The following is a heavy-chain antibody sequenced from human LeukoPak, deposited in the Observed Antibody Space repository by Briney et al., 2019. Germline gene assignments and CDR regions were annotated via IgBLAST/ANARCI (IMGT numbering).Heavy chain of an antibody. J-gene: IGHJ6*03. D-gene: IGHD3-9*01. CDR2: MNPNSGNT. V-gene: IGHV1-8*03. CDR1: GYTFTSYD. CDR3: ARCAKLYDILTAPLRWPYYYYYMDV. Sequence: VASVKVSCKASGYTFTSYDINWVRQATGQGLEWMGWMNPNSGNTGYAQKFQGRVTITRNTSISTAYMELSSLRSEDTAVYYCARCAKLYDILTAPLRWPYYYYYMDVWGKGTTVTVSS.